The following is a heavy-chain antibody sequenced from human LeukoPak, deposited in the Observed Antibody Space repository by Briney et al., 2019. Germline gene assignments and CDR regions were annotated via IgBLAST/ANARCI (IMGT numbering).Heavy chain of an antibody. Sequence: GGSLRLSCAASGFTFSSYAMSWVRQAPGKGLEWVSSVSSVSGSAGSTYYADSVKGRFTISRDNSKNTLYLQMNSLRAEDTAVYYCAKSSRVGYNDDSWGQGTLVTVSS. CDR2: VSSVSGSAGST. CDR3: AKSSRVGYNDDS. J-gene: IGHJ5*01. CDR1: GFTFSSYA. V-gene: IGHV3-23*01. D-gene: IGHD5-24*01.